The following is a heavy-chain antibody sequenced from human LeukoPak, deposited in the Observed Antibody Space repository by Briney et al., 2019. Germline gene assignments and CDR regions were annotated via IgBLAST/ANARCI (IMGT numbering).Heavy chain of an antibody. D-gene: IGHD3-3*01. Sequence: SVKVSCTASGGTFSRYAISWVRQAPGQGLEWMGGIIPIFGTANYAQKFQGRVTITADESTSTAYMELSSMRSEDTAVYYCASVDLITIFGVVPRYYFDYWGQGTLVTVSS. CDR1: GGTFSRYA. CDR2: IIPIFGTA. CDR3: ASVDLITIFGVVPRYYFDY. J-gene: IGHJ4*02. V-gene: IGHV1-69*01.